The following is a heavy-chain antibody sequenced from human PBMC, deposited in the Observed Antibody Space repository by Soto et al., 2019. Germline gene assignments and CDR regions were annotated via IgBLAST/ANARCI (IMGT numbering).Heavy chain of an antibody. J-gene: IGHJ5*02. V-gene: IGHV3-21*04. CDR3: AKDFSDFWSGYYTGIWFDP. CDR1: GFTFSSYS. CDR2: ISSSSSYI. D-gene: IGHD3-3*01. Sequence: GGSLRLSCAASGFTFSSYSMNWVRQAPGKGLEWVSSISSSSSYIYYADSVKGRFTISRDNAKNSLYLQMNSLRAEDTAVYYCAKDFSDFWSGYYTGIWFDPWGQGTLVTFSS.